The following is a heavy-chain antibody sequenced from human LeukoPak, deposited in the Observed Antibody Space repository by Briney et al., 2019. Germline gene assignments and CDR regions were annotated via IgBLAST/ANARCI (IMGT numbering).Heavy chain of an antibody. CDR1: GGSISSYY. CDR2: IYYSGST. V-gene: IGHV4-59*08. J-gene: IGHJ4*02. D-gene: IGHD1-1*01. Sequence: SETLSLTCTVSGGSISSYYWSWIRQPPGKGLEWIGYIYYSGSTNYNPSLKSRVTISVDTSKNQFSLKLSSVTAADTAVYYCARHTTGTTDFDYWGQGTLVTVSS. CDR3: ARHTTGTTDFDY.